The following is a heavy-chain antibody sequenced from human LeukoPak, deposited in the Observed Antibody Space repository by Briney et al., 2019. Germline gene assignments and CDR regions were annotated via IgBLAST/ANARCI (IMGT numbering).Heavy chain of an antibody. V-gene: IGHV4-39*07. CDR1: GGSISSSSYY. Sequence: SETLSLTCTVSGGSISSSSYYWGWIRQPPGKGLEWIGSIYYSGSTYYNPSLKSRVTISVDTSKNQFSLKLSSVTAADTAVYYCARVIDIVASFDYWGQGTLVTVSS. D-gene: IGHD5-12*01. J-gene: IGHJ4*02. CDR3: ARVIDIVASFDY. CDR2: IYYSGST.